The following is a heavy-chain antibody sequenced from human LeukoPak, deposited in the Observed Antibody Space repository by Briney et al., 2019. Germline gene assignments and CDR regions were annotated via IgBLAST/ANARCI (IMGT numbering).Heavy chain of an antibody. V-gene: IGHV4-4*09. CDR3: ARHAPSHYYDYHINV. CDR1: GGSISSYY. J-gene: IGHJ6*03. CDR2: IYTGGST. Sequence: SETLSLTCTVSGGSISSYYWSWIRQPPGKGLEWIGYIYTGGSTKYNPSLNSRVTISVDTSKNQFSLKLTSVTAADTAVYYCARHAPSHYYDYHINVWGKGTTVTVSS.